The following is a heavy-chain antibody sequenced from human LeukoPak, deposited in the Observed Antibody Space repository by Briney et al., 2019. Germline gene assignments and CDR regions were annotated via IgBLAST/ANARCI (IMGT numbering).Heavy chain of an antibody. Sequence: GGSLRLSCAASGFTFSSYSMNWVRQAPGKGLEWVSSISSSSSYIYYADSVKGRFTISRDNAKNSLYLQMNSLRAEDTAVYYCARDLGWGPFLLGRCDYWGQGTLVTVSS. V-gene: IGHV3-21*01. D-gene: IGHD2/OR15-2a*01. J-gene: IGHJ4*02. CDR3: ARDLGWGPFLLGRCDY. CDR1: GFTFSSYS. CDR2: ISSSSSYI.